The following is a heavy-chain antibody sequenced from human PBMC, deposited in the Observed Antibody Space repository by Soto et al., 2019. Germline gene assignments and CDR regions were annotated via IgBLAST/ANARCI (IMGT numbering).Heavy chain of an antibody. J-gene: IGHJ4*02. CDR1: GYTFTGYY. Sequence: GSVKVSCKASGYTFTGYYMHWVRQAPGQGLEWMGWINPNSGGTKYAKKFQGWVTMTRDTSISTAYMELRRLRSDDTAVYFCARDIGSGPQYYFDYWGQGTLVTVSS. D-gene: IGHD6-19*01. CDR3: ARDIGSGPQYYFDY. V-gene: IGHV1-2*04. CDR2: INPNSGGT.